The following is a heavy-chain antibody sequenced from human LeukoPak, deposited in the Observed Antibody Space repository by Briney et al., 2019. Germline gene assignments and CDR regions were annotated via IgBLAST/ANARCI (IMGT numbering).Heavy chain of an antibody. CDR2: IYTSGTT. V-gene: IGHV4-4*07. D-gene: IGHD3-22*01. CDR3: ARDWSMITYEY. CDR1: GGSISGYY. J-gene: IGHJ4*02. Sequence: SETLSLTCTVSGGSISGYYWSWIRQPAGKGLELIGRIYTSGTTNYNPSLESRVTMSVDTSKNQFALKLSSVTAADTAVYYCARDWSMITYEYWGRGTLVTVSS.